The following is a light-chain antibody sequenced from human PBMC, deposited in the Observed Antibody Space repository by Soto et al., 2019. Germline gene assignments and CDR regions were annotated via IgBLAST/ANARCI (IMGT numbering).Light chain of an antibody. CDR1: SSDVGSGNV. CDR3: CSHAGRDTYV. Sequence: QSALTQPASVSGSTGQSITISCTGTSSDVGSGNVVSWYQHYPGKAPQLIIYEDFKRPSGVSSRFSGSKSGTTASLPISGLQAEDEAEYYCCSHAGRDTYVFGTGTKVTVL. J-gene: IGLJ1*01. V-gene: IGLV2-23*01. CDR2: EDF.